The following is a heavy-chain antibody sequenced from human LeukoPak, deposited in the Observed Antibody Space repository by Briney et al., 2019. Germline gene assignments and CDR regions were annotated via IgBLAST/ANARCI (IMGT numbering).Heavy chain of an antibody. CDR2: ISYDGSNK. J-gene: IGHJ4*02. CDR1: GFIPSSYW. V-gene: IGHV3-30-3*01. CDR3: ARDHPGIAAAGSFDY. Sequence: GGSLRLSCAASGFIPSSYWMSWVRQAPGKGLEWVAVISYDGSNKYYADSVKGRFTISRDNSKNTLYLQMNSLRAEDTAVYYCARDHPGIAAAGSFDYWGQGTPVTVSS. D-gene: IGHD6-13*01.